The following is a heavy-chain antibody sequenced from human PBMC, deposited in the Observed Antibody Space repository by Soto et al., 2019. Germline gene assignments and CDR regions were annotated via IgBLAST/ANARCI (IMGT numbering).Heavy chain of an antibody. D-gene: IGHD2-15*01. V-gene: IGHV4-59*01. Sequence: QVQLQESGPGLVKPSETLSLTCTVSGGFISSYYWSWIRQPPGKGLEWIGYIYYSGSTNYNPSLKRRVTISVDTSKNQFSLKLSSVTAADTAVYYCARRYCSGGSCSVDYWGQGTLVTVSS. CDR2: IYYSGST. CDR1: GGFISSYY. J-gene: IGHJ4*02. CDR3: ARRYCSGGSCSVDY.